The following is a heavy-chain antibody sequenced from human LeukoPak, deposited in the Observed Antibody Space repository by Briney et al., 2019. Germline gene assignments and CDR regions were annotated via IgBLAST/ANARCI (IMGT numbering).Heavy chain of an antibody. J-gene: IGHJ4*02. V-gene: IGHV3-23*01. CDR3: ASGGGGMVIGDY. CDR2: LSSSGLSP. D-gene: IGHD3-16*01. Sequence: PGGSLRLSCAGSGFSFNNYAMYWVRQAPGKGLEWVSALSSSGLSPYYADSVKGRFTISRDNAKNSLYLQMNSLRADDTAVYYCASGGGGMVIGDYWGQGTLVTVSS. CDR1: GFSFNNYA.